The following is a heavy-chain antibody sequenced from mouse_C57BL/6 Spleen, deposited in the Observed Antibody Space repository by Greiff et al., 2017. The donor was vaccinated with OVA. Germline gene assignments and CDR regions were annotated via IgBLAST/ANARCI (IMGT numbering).Heavy chain of an antibody. CDR3: AREGPFITTVVEAPFDY. Sequence: QLQESGPELVKPGASVKISCKASGYSFTDYNMNWVKQSNGKSLEWIGVINPNYGTTSYNQKFKGKATLTVDQSSSTAYMQLNSLTSEDSAVYYCAREGPFITTVVEAPFDYWGQGTTLTVSS. J-gene: IGHJ2*01. D-gene: IGHD1-1*01. CDR2: INPNYGTT. V-gene: IGHV1-39*01. CDR1: GYSFTDYN.